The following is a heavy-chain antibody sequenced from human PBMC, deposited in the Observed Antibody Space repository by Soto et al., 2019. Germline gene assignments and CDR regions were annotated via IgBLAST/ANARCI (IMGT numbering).Heavy chain of an antibody. CDR3: ARDGGASSSSYYYYGMDV. V-gene: IGHV3-30-3*01. D-gene: IGHD6-6*01. CDR1: GFTFSSYA. Sequence: QVQLVESGGGVVQPGRSLRLSCAASGFTFSSYAMHWVRQAPGKGLEWVAVISYDGSNKYYADSVKGRFTISRDNSKNTLYLQLNSLRAEDTAVYYCARDGGASSSSYYYYGMDVGGQGTTVTVSS. CDR2: ISYDGSNK. J-gene: IGHJ6*02.